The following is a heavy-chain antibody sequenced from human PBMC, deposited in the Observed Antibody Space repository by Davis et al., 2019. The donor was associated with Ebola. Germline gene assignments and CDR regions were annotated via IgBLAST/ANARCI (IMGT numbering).Heavy chain of an antibody. J-gene: IGHJ6*02. V-gene: IGHV3-23*01. CDR2: MTVCGDV. CDR1: GFNFNTYG. CDR3: ARGPFYMDV. Sequence: GGSLRLSCRDSGFNFNTYGMIWVRQAPGKGLDWVASMTVCGDVHYGDSVQGRFIISRDNSKNTLYLQMNSLRGDDTAIYHCARGPFYMDVWGQGTAVTVSS.